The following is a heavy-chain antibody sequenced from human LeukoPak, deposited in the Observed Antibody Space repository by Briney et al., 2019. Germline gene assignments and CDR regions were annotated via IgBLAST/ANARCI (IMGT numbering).Heavy chain of an antibody. CDR3: AKDLRPDGVDNFDH. CDR2: ILASGSPT. J-gene: IGHJ4*02. V-gene: IGHV3-23*01. Sequence: HSGGSLRLSCAASGFTYSSCSMNWVRQAPGKGLQWVANILASGSPTYYADSVKGRFIISRDNSKSTVYLQMNSLRVEDTAIYYCAKDLRPDGVDNFDHWGQGILVTVSS. CDR1: GFTYSSCS. D-gene: IGHD2-8*01.